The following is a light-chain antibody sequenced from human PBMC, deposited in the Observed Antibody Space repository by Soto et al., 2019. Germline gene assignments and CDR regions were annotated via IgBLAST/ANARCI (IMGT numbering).Light chain of an antibody. CDR2: EVN. CDR1: RSDIGDSNF. V-gene: IGLV2-14*01. CDR3: ASFRSGTILV. J-gene: IGLJ1*01. Sequence: QSVLTQPASVSGSPGQSVTISCTGPRSDIGDSNFISWYQHSPGKAPRLLIYEVNNRPSGVSKRFSGSKAGNTASLTISGLLDDDEADYFCASFRSGTILVFXSGTKLTVL.